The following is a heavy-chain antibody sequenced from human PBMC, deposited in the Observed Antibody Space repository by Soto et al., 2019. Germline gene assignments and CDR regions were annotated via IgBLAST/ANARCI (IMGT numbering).Heavy chain of an antibody. J-gene: IGHJ4*02. CDR3: ARDGYNSFFDY. CDR1: GFTFSSYW. V-gene: IGHV3-74*01. Sequence: GSLRLSCAASGFTFSSYWMHWVRQAPGKGLVWVSRINSDGSSTSYADSVKGRLTISRDNAKNTLYLQMNSLRAEDTAVYYCARDGYNSFFDYWGQGTLVTVSS. CDR2: INSDGSST. D-gene: IGHD5-12*01.